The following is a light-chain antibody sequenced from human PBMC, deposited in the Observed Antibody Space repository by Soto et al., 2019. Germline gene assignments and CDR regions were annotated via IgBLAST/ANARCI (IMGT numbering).Light chain of an antibody. Sequence: QSALTQPPSASGSPGQSVTISCTGTSSDVGGYNYVSWYQQHPGKAPKLMIYEVSKRPSGVPDRFSGSKSGNTASLTVSGLQAQDDPDYYCISYSGSNNVGVFGPGTKLTVL. CDR1: SSDVGGYNY. J-gene: IGLJ1*01. V-gene: IGLV2-8*01. CDR2: EVS. CDR3: ISYSGSNNVGV.